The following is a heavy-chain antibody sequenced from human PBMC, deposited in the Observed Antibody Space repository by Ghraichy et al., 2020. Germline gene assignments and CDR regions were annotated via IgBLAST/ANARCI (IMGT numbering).Heavy chain of an antibody. CDR1: GGSISSSNYY. V-gene: IGHV4-39*01. CDR2: IHHSGST. J-gene: IGHJ2*01. D-gene: IGHD3-10*01. Sequence: SETLSLTCTVSGGSISSSNYYWGWIRQPPGKGLEWIGSIHHSGSTYYDPSLKSRIMISVDTSKNQFSLNLSSVTAADTAVYFCAGSFAIIRYFEGWGRGTLVTVSS. CDR3: AGSFAIIRYFEG.